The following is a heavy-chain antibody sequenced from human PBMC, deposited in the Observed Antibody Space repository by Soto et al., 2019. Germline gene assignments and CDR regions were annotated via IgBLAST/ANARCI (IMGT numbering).Heavy chain of an antibody. Sequence: QVQLVQSGAEVKKPGASVKVSCKASGYTFTSYYMHWVRQAPGQGLEWMGIIKPSGGSTSYAQKFQGRATMTRDTSTSTVYMELSSLRSEDTAVYYCARDQGCSGGSCYPDYWGQGTLVTVSS. CDR1: GYTFTSYY. D-gene: IGHD2-15*01. CDR3: ARDQGCSGGSCYPDY. J-gene: IGHJ4*02. V-gene: IGHV1-46*01. CDR2: IKPSGGST.